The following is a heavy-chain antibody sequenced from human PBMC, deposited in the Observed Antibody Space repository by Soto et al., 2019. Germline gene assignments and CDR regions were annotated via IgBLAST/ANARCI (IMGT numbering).Heavy chain of an antibody. CDR2: IYYSGNT. Sequence: YETPPLTCTVSGGTISSSDWSWIRQPPGKGLEWIGYIYYSGNTNYNPSLQSRVTISLDTSKNQFSLKLTSVTAADTAIFYCARNRGYDPFWLDPWGQGTLVTVSS. J-gene: IGHJ5*02. D-gene: IGHD5-12*01. V-gene: IGHV4-59*08. CDR1: GGTISSSD. CDR3: ARNRGYDPFWLDP.